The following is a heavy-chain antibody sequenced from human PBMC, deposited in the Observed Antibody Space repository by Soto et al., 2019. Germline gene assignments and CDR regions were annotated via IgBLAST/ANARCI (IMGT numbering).Heavy chain of an antibody. D-gene: IGHD3-10*01. CDR2: IIPIFGTA. Sequence: QVQLVQSGAEVKKPGSSVKVSCKASGGTFSSYAISWVRQAPGQGLEWMGGIIPIFGTANYAQKFQGRVRITADESTSTAYRGLRSLRSEETAVYYWARGAYGSGSYYNAYWGQGTLVTVSS. CDR3: ARGAYGSGSYYNAY. J-gene: IGHJ4*02. V-gene: IGHV1-69*01. CDR1: GGTFSSYA.